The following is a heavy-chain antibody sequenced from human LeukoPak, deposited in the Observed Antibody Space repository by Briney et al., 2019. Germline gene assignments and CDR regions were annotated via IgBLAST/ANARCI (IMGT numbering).Heavy chain of an antibody. J-gene: IGHJ5*02. CDR1: GFIFSNYG. V-gene: IGHV3-30*02. Sequence: GGSLRLSCAASGFIFSNYGMHWVRQAPGKGLEWVAFIRYDESNKYYADSVKGRFTISRDNSKNTLYLQMNSLRAEDTVVYYCAKDHCSGTSCFFFGPWGQGTLVTVSS. CDR3: AKDHCSGTSCFFFGP. D-gene: IGHD2-2*01. CDR2: IRYDESNK.